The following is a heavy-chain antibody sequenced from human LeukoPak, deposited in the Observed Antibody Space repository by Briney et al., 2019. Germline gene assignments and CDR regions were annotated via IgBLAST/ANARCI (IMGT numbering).Heavy chain of an antibody. CDR2: INPGGGAT. D-gene: IGHD6-19*01. CDR1: GYTFTNYY. Sequence: ASVKVSCKASGYTFTNYYIHCLRQAPGQGLEWMGIINPGGGATSYAQKFQGRITMTRDTSTSTVYMELSSLRSEDTAVYYCARANYSSDLYQGRSFYYYYGMDVWGQGTTVTVS. CDR3: ARANYSSDLYQGRSFYYYYGMDV. J-gene: IGHJ6*02. V-gene: IGHV1-46*01.